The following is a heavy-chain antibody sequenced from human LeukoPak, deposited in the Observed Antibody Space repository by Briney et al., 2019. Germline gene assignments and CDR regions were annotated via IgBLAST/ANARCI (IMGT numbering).Heavy chain of an antibody. Sequence: QSGGSLRLSCGASGFTFSSYAMSWVRQAPGKGLEWVSAISGSGGSTYYADSVRGRFTISRVNSKNTLYLQMNSLRAEDTAVYYCAKDIVVVPAAMSFFDYWGQGTLVTVSS. J-gene: IGHJ4*02. CDR1: GFTFSSYA. CDR3: AKDIVVVPAAMSFFDY. CDR2: ISGSGGST. D-gene: IGHD2-2*01. V-gene: IGHV3-23*01.